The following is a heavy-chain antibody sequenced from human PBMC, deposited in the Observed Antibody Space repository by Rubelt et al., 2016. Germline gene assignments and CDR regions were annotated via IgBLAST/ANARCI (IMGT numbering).Heavy chain of an antibody. D-gene: IGHD2-15*01. Sequence: QVQLQQWGAGLLKPSETLSLTCAVYGGSFSGYYWSWIRQPPGKGLEWIGEINHSGSTNYNPSLKSRVLVASDTSETLSSLYRASLTSADSAVCYVSRFRCGGRCRPPNFSCYYGMDVWGQGTTVTVSS. CDR2: INHSGST. CDR3: SRFRCGGRCRPPNFSCYYGMDV. CDR1: GGSFSGYY. J-gene: IGHJ6*02. V-gene: IGHV4-34*01.